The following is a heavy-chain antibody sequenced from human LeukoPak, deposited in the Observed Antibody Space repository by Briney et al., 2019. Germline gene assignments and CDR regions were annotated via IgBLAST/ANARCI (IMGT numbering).Heavy chain of an antibody. CDR1: GFTFSTYI. Sequence: GGSLRLSCAASGFTFSTYIMNWVRQAPGKGLEWVSSISSSRSYIYYADSVKGRFTISRDNAKNSLYLQMNSLRAEDTAVYYCARGGDLSIWGQGTLVTVSS. J-gene: IGHJ4*02. V-gene: IGHV3-21*01. CDR2: ISSSRSYI. D-gene: IGHD3-16*01. CDR3: ARGGDLSI.